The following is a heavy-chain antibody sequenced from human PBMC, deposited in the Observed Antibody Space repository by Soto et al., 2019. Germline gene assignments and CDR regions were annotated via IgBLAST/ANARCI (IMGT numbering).Heavy chain of an antibody. CDR2: IYHSGST. V-gene: IGHV4-30-2*01. J-gene: IGHJ3*02. Sequence: ASETLSLTCAVSGGSISSGGYSWSWIRQPPGKGLEWIGYIYHSGSTYYNPSLKSRVTISVDRSKNQFSLKLSSVTAADTAVYYCARTRIPNAFDIWGQGTMVTVSS. CDR3: ARTRIPNAFDI. D-gene: IGHD3-10*01. CDR1: GGSISSGGYS.